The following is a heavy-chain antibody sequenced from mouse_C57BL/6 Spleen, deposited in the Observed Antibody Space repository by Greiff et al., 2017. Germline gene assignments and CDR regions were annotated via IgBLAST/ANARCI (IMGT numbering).Heavy chain of an antibody. CDR3: ARLHYYGSSYVRYAMDD. CDR1: GYTFTSYG. V-gene: IGHV1-81*01. CDR2: IYPRSGNT. Sequence: QVQLQQSGAELARPGASVKLSCKASGYTFTSYGISWVKLRTGQGLEWIGEIYPRSGNTYYNEKFKGKATLTADKSSSTAYMELRSLTSEDSAVYFCARLHYYGSSYVRYAMDDWGQGTSVTVSS. J-gene: IGHJ4*01. D-gene: IGHD1-1*01.